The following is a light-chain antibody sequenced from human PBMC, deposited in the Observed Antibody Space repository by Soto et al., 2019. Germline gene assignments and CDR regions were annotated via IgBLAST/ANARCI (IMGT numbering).Light chain of an antibody. CDR3: SSYTSSSTVV. V-gene: IGLV2-14*01. J-gene: IGLJ2*01. CDR2: EVS. CDR1: SSDVGGYNY. Sequence: QSVLTQPPSVSGSPGQSITISCTGTSSDVGGYNYVSWYQQHPGKAPKLMIYEVSNRPSGVSNRFSGSKSGNTASLTISGLQAEDEADYYCSSYTSSSTVVFGGGTQLTVL.